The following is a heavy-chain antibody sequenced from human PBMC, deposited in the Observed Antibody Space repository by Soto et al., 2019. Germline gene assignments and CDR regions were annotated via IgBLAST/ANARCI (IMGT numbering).Heavy chain of an antibody. D-gene: IGHD1-1*01. Sequence: QVQLQQWGAGLLKPSETLSLTCAVYGGFVSSGSYYWSWIRQPPGKGLEWMGEMSHSGGTHFNPSLKRRVTISVDTSKNQFSLKMSSVPAADTALYYCARVERGTATTVVDAFDIWGPGTMVTVSS. CDR3: ARVERGTATTVVDAFDI. V-gene: IGHV4-34*01. CDR1: GGFVSSGSYY. J-gene: IGHJ3*02. CDR2: MSHSGGT.